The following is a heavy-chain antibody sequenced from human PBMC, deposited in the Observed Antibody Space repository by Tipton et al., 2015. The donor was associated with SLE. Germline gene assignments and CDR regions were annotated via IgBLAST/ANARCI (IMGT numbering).Heavy chain of an antibody. CDR1: GGPISSSSYY. D-gene: IGHD3-16*01. CDR3: ASGITVAFDI. Sequence: TLSLTCTVSGGPISSSSYYWGWLRPPPGKGLEWIGSIYYSGSTYYNPSLKSRVTISVDTSKNQFSLKLSSVTAADTAVYYCASGITVAFDIWGQGTMVTVSS. J-gene: IGHJ3*02. CDR2: IYYSGST. V-gene: IGHV4-39*01.